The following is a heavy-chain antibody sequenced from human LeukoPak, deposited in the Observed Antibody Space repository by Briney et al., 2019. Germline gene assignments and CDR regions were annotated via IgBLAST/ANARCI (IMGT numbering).Heavy chain of an antibody. D-gene: IGHD3-10*01. J-gene: IGHJ3*02. V-gene: IGHV1-18*01. CDR2: ISAYNGNT. Sequence: ASVKVSCKASGYTFTSYGISWVRQAPGQGLEWMGWISAYNGNTNYAQKLQGRVTMTTDTSTSTAYMELRSLRSDDTAVYYCAGASPDLTYYYGSGSPDAFDIWGQGTMVTVSS. CDR3: AGASPDLTYYYGSGSPDAFDI. CDR1: GYTFTSYG.